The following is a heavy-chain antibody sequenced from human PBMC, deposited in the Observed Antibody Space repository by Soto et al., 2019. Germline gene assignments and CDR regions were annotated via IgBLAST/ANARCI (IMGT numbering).Heavy chain of an antibody. D-gene: IGHD2-15*01. CDR2: IGNSNNPT. CDR3: AREEGYCNGGPCYRGAFDF. CDR1: GFTFSDYS. Sequence: EVQLVESGGGLVKPGGSPRLSCAASGFTFSDYSMLWVRQAPGKGLEWLAFIGNSNNPTFYAHSVRGRFTISRDNPKNSVYVQMNSLREEDTAVYFCAREEGYCNGGPCYRGAFDFWGQGTIVTVSS. J-gene: IGHJ3*01. V-gene: IGHV3-21*02.